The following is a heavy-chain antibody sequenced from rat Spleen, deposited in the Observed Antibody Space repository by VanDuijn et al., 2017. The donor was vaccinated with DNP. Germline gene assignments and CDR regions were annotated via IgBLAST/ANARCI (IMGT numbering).Heavy chain of an antibody. CDR3: ARGPNYGGYADYFDY. Sequence: EVQLVESDGGLVQPGRSLKLSCAVSGFTFNDYYMAWVRQAPKKGLEWVATIIYDGSRTYYRDSVKGRFTISRDNAKNTLYLQMSKLGSEDTAIYYCARGPNYGGYADYFDYWGQGVMVTVSS. CDR2: IIYDGSRT. J-gene: IGHJ2*01. CDR1: GFTFNDYY. D-gene: IGHD1-11*01. V-gene: IGHV5S10*01.